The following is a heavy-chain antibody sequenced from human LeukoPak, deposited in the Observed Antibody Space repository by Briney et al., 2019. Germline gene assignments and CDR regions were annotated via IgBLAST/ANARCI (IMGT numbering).Heavy chain of an antibody. V-gene: IGHV1-24*01. CDR1: GYTLTELS. CDR3: ARTAEDYYDSSGYQAGAFDI. Sequence: ASVKVSCKVSGYTLTELSMHWVRQAPGKGLEWMGGFDPEDGETIYAQKFQGRVTITADESTSTAYMELSSLRSEDTAVYYCARTAEDYYDSSGYQAGAFDIWGQGTMVTVSS. CDR2: FDPEDGET. D-gene: IGHD3-22*01. J-gene: IGHJ3*02.